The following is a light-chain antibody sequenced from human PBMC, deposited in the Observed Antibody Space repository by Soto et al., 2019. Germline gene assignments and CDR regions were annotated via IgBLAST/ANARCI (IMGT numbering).Light chain of an antibody. CDR2: EVS. CDR1: SSDVGGYKY. V-gene: IGLV2-8*01. CDR3: SSYAGSNNFVI. Sequence: QSALTQPPSASGSPGQSVTISCTGTSSDVGGYKYVSWYQQHPGKAPKLMIYEVSERPSGVPDRFSGSKSGNTASLTVSGPQAEDEADYYCSSYAGSNNFVIFGGGTKLTVL. J-gene: IGLJ2*01.